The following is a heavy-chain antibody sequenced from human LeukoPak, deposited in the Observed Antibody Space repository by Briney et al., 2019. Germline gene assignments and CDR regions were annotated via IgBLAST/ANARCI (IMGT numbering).Heavy chain of an antibody. Sequence: SETLSLTCAVYGGSFSGYYWSWIRQPPGKGLEWIGEINHSGSTNYNPSLKSRVTISVDTSKNQFSLKLSSVTAADTAVYYCARVGYSYGGEFDYWGQGTLVTVSS. CDR1: GGSFSGYY. CDR2: INHSGST. D-gene: IGHD5-18*01. CDR3: ARVGYSYGGEFDY. V-gene: IGHV4-34*01. J-gene: IGHJ4*02.